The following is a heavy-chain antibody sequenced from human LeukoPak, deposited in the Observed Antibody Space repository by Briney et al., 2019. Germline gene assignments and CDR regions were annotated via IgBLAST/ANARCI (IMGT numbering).Heavy chain of an antibody. V-gene: IGHV3-23*01. D-gene: IGHD3-3*01. J-gene: IGHJ6*02. CDR1: GFTFSSYA. Sequence: GGSLRLSCAASGFTFSSYAMSWVRQAPGKVLEWVSAISGSGGSTYYADSVKGRFTISRDNSKNTLYLQMNSLRAEDTAVYYCAKGRSTFDYYYYGMDVWGQGTTVTVSS. CDR3: AKGRSTFDYYYYGMDV. CDR2: ISGSGGST.